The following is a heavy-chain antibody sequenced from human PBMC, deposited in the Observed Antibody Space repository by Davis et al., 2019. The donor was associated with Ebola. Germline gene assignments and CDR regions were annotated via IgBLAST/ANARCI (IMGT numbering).Heavy chain of an antibody. CDR1: GYSISTGYY. Sequence: SETLSLTCTVSGYSISTGYYWGWIRQPPGKGLEWIGSIYHSGGTFYNSSLRSRLTISVDTSKNQFSLKLSSVTAADTAVYYCARDLRELGGVYYYYGMDVWGQGTTVTVSS. CDR2: IYHSGGT. CDR3: ARDLRELGGVYYYYGMDV. V-gene: IGHV4-38-2*02. J-gene: IGHJ6*02. D-gene: IGHD1-26*01.